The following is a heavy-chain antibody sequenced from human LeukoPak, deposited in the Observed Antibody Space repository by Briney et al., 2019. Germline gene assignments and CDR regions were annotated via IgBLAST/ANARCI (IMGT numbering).Heavy chain of an antibody. D-gene: IGHD4-4*01. V-gene: IGHV4-30-4*01. J-gene: IGHJ2*01. CDR1: GGSISSGDYY. Sequence: SGTLSLTCTVSGGSISSGDYYWSWIRQPPGKGLEWIGYIYYSGSTYYNPSLKSRVTISVDTSKNQFSLKLSSVTAADTAAYYCARDLLNSNYAHWYFDLWGRGTLVTVSS. CDR3: ARDLLNSNYAHWYFDL. CDR2: IYYSGST.